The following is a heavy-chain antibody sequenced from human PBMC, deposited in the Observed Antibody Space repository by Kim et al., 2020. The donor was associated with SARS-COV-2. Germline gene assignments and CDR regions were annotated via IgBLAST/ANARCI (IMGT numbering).Heavy chain of an antibody. CDR3: AKVGPPQNWNYEVDY. Sequence: GGSLRLSCAASGFTFSSYAMTWVRQAPGKGLEWVSSITGSSGGTNYADSVKGRFTISRDNSENPVYLQMISLRAEDTAVYYCAKVGPPQNWNYEVDYWGQGTQVTVSS. CDR2: ITGSSGGT. J-gene: IGHJ4*02. D-gene: IGHD1-7*01. V-gene: IGHV3-23*01. CDR1: GFTFSSYA.